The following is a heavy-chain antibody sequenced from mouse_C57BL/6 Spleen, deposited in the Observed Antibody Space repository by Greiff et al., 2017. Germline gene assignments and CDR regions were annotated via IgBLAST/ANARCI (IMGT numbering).Heavy chain of an antibody. D-gene: IGHD4-1*01. CDR3: ARASWDWFAY. Sequence: QVQLKQPGAELVRPGSSVKLSCKASGYTFTSYWMHWVKQGPIQGLEWIGNIDPSDSETHYNQKFKDKATLTVDKSSSTAYMQLSSLTSEDSAFYYCARASWDWFAYWGQGTLVTVSA. CDR1: GYTFTSYW. CDR2: IDPSDSET. J-gene: IGHJ3*01. V-gene: IGHV1-52*01.